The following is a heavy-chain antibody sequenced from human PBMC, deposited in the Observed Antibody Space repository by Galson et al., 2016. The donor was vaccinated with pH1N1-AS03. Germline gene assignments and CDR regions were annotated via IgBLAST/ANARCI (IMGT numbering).Heavy chain of an antibody. J-gene: IGHJ4*02. CDR1: GITFSSSS. CDR2: ISSGGNAI. D-gene: IGHD3-10*01. Sequence: LRLSCAVSGITFSSSSMNWVRQAPGKGLEWVASISSGGNAIYYADNLKGRFAVSRDNANNLLFLQMNSLRAEDTAVYYCARASYFGSGGRAFDYWGQGTLVTVSS. CDR3: ARASYFGSGGRAFDY. V-gene: IGHV3-21*06.